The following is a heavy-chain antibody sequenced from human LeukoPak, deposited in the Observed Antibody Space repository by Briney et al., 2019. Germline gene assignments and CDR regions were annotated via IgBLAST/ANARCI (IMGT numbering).Heavy chain of an antibody. D-gene: IGHD5-24*01. J-gene: IGHJ3*02. Sequence: GGSLRLSCAASGFTFSSYAMSWVRQAPGKGLEWVSAISGSGGSTYYANSVKGRFTISRDNSKNTLYLQMNSLRAEDTAVYYCAKDRVEMATIFWAYAFDIWGQGTMVTVSS. CDR3: AKDRVEMATIFWAYAFDI. CDR2: ISGSGGST. CDR1: GFTFSSYA. V-gene: IGHV3-23*01.